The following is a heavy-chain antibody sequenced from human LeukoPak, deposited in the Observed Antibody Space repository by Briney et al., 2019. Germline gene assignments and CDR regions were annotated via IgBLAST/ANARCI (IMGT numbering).Heavy chain of an antibody. D-gene: IGHD3-10*01. J-gene: IGHJ4*02. Sequence: SETLSLTCTVSGGSISSYYWSWIRQPPGKGLEWIGYIYYSGSTNYNPSLKSRVTISVDTSKNQFSLKLSSVTAAGTAVYYCAARYGSGSYYRWGQGTLVTVSS. V-gene: IGHV4-59*01. CDR2: IYYSGST. CDR1: GGSISSYY. CDR3: AARYGSGSYYR.